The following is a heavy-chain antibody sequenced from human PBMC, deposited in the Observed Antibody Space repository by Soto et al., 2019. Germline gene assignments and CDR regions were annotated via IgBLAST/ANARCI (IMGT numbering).Heavy chain of an antibody. CDR1: GFTFSSYA. D-gene: IGHD6-13*01. CDR2: ISYDGSNK. Sequence: SGGSLRLSCAASGFTFSSYAMHWVRQAPGKGLEWVAVISYDGSNKYYADSVKGRFTISRDNSKNTLYLQMNSLRAEDTAVYYCARAQYSSSWYYYYYMDVWGKGTTVTVSS. J-gene: IGHJ6*03. V-gene: IGHV3-30*04. CDR3: ARAQYSSSWYYYYYMDV.